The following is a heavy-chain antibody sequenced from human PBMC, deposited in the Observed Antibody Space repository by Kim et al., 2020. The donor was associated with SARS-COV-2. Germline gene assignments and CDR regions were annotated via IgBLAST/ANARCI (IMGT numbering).Heavy chain of an antibody. D-gene: IGHD4-4*01. Sequence: GGSLRLSCVGSGFAFSSYFMSWSRQAPGKGLEWVATLKRDGTAKYYVDSVKGRFTISRDNAKNTLYLQMNSLGAGDTAVYYCARDHYTSGHLVFDYWGQGALVTVSS. CDR1: GFAFSSYF. CDR2: LKRDGTAK. J-gene: IGHJ4*02. V-gene: IGHV3-7*01. CDR3: ARDHYTSGHLVFDY.